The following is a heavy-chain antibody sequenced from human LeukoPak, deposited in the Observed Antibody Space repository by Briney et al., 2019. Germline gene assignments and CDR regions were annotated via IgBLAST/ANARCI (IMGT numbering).Heavy chain of an antibody. J-gene: IGHJ4*02. V-gene: IGHV1-69*13. CDR3: ARDRGPYYYDSSGMGY. CDR2: IIPIFGTA. CDR1: GYTFTSYG. Sequence: ASVKVSCKASGYTFTSYGISWVRQAPGQGLEWMGGIIPIFGTANYAQKFQGRVTITADESTSTAYMELSSLRSEDTAVYYCARDRGPYYYDSSGMGYWGQGTLVTVSS. D-gene: IGHD3-22*01.